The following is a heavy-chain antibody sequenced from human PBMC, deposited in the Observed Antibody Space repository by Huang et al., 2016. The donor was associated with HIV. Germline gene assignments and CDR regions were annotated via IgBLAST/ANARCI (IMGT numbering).Heavy chain of an antibody. CDR1: GFTVSTNY. J-gene: IGHJ4*02. Sequence: EVQLVESGGGLIQPGGSLGLSCAASGFTVSTNYMTWVRQAPGKGLGWGSLIYSGGTTYYADSVKGRFTISRDDSENTLYLHMTSLRAGDTAVYYCAKEGDTGAALGYWGQGTLVTVS. CDR3: AKEGDTGAALGY. V-gene: IGHV3-53*01. D-gene: IGHD2-8*02. CDR2: IYSGGTT.